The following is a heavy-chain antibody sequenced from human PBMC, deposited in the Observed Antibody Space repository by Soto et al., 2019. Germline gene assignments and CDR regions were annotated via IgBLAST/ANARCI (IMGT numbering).Heavy chain of an antibody. V-gene: IGHV4-39*01. Sequence: QLQLQESGPGLVKPSETLSLTYTVSGGSISSSSYYWGWIRQPPGKGLEWIGSIYYSGSTYYNPSLKSRVTISVDTSKNQFSLKLSSVTAADTAVYYCASHITGPAIFGVVIAINWFDPWGQGTLVTVSS. CDR1: GGSISSSSYY. CDR2: IYYSGST. J-gene: IGHJ5*02. CDR3: ASHITGPAIFGVVIAINWFDP. D-gene: IGHD3-3*01.